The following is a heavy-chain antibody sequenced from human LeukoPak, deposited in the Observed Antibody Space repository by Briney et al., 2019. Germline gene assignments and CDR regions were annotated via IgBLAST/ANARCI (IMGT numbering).Heavy chain of an antibody. D-gene: IGHD5-18*01. CDR3: ASGAWGYSYGPPPADY. CDR1: GGSISSYY. V-gene: IGHV4-4*07. J-gene: IGHJ4*02. Sequence: PSETLSLTCTVSGGSISSYYWSWIRQPAGKGLEWIGRIYTSGSTNYNPSLKSRVTISVDTSKNQFSLKLSSVTAADTAVYYCASGAWGYSYGPPPADYWGQGTLVTVSS. CDR2: IYTSGST.